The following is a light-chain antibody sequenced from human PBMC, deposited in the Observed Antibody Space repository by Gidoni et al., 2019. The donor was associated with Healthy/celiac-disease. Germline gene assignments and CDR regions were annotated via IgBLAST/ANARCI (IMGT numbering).Light chain of an antibody. J-gene: IGKJ2*01. CDR2: AAS. V-gene: IGKV1-8*01. CDR1: HGISSY. Sequence: AIRITQSPSSLSSSTGDRVTITCRASHGISSYLAWYQQKPGKAPKLLIYAASTLQSGVPSMFSGSGSGTDFNLPISCLQSEDFATYYCQQYYSYPYNVGHGTKLEIK. CDR3: QQYYSYPYN.